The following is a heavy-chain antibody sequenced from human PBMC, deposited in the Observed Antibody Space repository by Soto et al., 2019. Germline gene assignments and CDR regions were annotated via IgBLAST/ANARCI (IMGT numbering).Heavy chain of an antibody. V-gene: IGHV3-21*01. CDR3: ARDPRQYYDILTDYFDY. J-gene: IGHJ4*02. D-gene: IGHD3-9*01. Sequence: GGSLRLSCAASGFTFSSYSMNWVRQAPGKGLEWVSSISSSSSYIYYADSVKGRFTVSRDNAKNSLYLQMNSLRAEDTAVYYCARDPRQYYDILTDYFDYWGQGTLVTVSS. CDR2: ISSSSSYI. CDR1: GFTFSSYS.